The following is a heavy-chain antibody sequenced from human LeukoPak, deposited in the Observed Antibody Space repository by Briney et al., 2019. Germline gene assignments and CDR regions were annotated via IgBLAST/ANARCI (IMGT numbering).Heavy chain of an antibody. J-gene: IGHJ4*02. V-gene: IGHV1-69*05. D-gene: IGHD3-22*01. CDR2: IIPIFGTA. Sequence: ASVKVSCKASGGTFSSYAISWVRQAPGQGLEWMGGIIPIFGTANYAQKFQGRVTITTDESTSTAYMELSSLRSEDTAVYYYAARGRAHYYDSSGVNWGQGTLVTVSS. CDR3: AARGRAHYYDSSGVN. CDR1: GGTFSSYA.